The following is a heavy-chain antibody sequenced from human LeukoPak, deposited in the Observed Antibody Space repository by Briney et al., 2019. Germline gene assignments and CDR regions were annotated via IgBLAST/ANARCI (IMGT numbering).Heavy chain of an antibody. CDR2: IYPTGST. V-gene: IGHV4-38-2*02. J-gene: IGHJ4*02. D-gene: IGHD6-19*01. CDR1: GYSISSGYY. Sequence: SETLSLTCTVSGYSISSGYYWGWIRQPPGKGLEWIGNIYPTGSTYYNPSLKSRVTISVDTSKNQFSLKLSSVTAADTAVYYCARAKIAVAGLLDYWGQGTLVTVSS. CDR3: ARAKIAVAGLLDY.